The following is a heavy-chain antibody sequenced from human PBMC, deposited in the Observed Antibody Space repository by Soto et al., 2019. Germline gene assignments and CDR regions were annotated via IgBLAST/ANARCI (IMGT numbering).Heavy chain of an antibody. D-gene: IGHD6-13*01. CDR2: ISYDGSNK. Sequence: HPWGSLRLSCAASGFTFSSYVMHWVCQAPGKGLEWVAVISYDGSNKYYADSVKGRFTISRDNSKNTLYLQMNSLRAEDTAVYYCAKDRAAADYYFDNWGQGTLVTVS. CDR3: AKDRAAADYYFDN. CDR1: GFTFSSYV. J-gene: IGHJ4*02. V-gene: IGHV3-30*18.